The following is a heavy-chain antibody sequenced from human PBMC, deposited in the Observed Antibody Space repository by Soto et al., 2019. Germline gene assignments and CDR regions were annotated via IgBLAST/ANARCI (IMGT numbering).Heavy chain of an antibody. CDR1: GGSISSYY. V-gene: IGHV4-59*01. D-gene: IGHD3-10*01. Sequence: SETLSLTCTVSGGSISSYYWSWIRQPPGRGLEWIGYVSYSGSTNYNPSLNSRVTISVDTSRNQFSLKLNSVTAADTAVYYCARLHFYGSGRTFDFWGQGSLVTVSS. CDR2: VSYSGST. CDR3: ARLHFYGSGRTFDF. J-gene: IGHJ4*02.